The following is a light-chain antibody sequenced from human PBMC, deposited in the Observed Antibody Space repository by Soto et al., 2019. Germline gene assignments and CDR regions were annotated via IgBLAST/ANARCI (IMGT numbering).Light chain of an antibody. V-gene: IGLV2-14*01. CDR2: DVS. J-gene: IGLJ3*02. CDR1: SSDVGGYNY. CDR3: SSYTSSGTLVV. Sequence: QSALTQPASVSGSPGQSITISCTGTSSDVGGYNYVSWYQQHPGKAPKLMIYDVSNRPSGVSNRFSGSKSVNTASLTISGLQAEDDADYYCSSYTSSGTLVVFGGGTKLTVL.